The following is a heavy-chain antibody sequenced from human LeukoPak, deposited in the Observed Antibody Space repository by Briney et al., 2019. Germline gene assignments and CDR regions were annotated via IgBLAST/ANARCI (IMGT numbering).Heavy chain of an antibody. V-gene: IGHV1-69*05. D-gene: IGHD3-22*01. J-gene: IGHJ4*02. CDR1: GGTFSSYA. CDR3: ARTPYYDSSGYYGIYYFDY. CDR2: IIPIFGTA. Sequence: SVKVSRKASGGTFSSYAISWVRQAPGQGLEWMGGIIPIFGTANYAQKFQGRVTITTDESTSTAYMELSSLRSEDTAVYYCARTPYYDSSGYYGIYYFDYWGQGTLVTVSS.